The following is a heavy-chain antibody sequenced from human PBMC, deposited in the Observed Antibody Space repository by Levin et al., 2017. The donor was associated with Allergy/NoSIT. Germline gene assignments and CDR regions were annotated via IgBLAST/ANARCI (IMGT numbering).Heavy chain of an antibody. V-gene: IGHV3-21*01. CDR3: ARDNGYVHAFDI. CDR1: GFTFSSYS. J-gene: IGHJ3*02. D-gene: IGHD5-12*01. Sequence: PGGSLRLSCAASGFTFSSYSMNWVRQAPGKGLEWVSSISSSSSYIYYADSVKGRFTISRDNAKNSLYLQMNSLRAEDTAVYYCARDNGYVHAFDIWGQGTMVTVSS. CDR2: ISSSSSYI.